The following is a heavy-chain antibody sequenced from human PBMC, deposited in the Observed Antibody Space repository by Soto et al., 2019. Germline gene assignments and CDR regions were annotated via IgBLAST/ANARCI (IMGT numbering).Heavy chain of an antibody. J-gene: IGHJ6*02. Sequence: GGSLRLSCAASGFIFSNFGMHWVRQAPGKGLEWVAGVWYDGSNGVSADSVKGRFTISRDNSKNTLYLQMTGLRAEDTAVYYCARDPRTARASAMDVWGQGTKATVSS. D-gene: IGHD6-6*01. V-gene: IGHV3-33*01. CDR3: ARDPRTARASAMDV. CDR1: GFIFSNFG. CDR2: VWYDGSNG.